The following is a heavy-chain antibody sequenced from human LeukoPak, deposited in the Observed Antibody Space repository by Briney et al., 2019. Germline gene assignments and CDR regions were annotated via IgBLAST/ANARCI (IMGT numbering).Heavy chain of an antibody. CDR1: GFTFSDYY. CDR3: ARDPPYYYDSSGYYLFDY. J-gene: IGHJ4*02. D-gene: IGHD3-22*01. Sequence: GGSLRLSCAASGFTFSDYYMSWIRQAPGKGLEWVSYISSSGSTIYYADSVKGRLTISRDNAKNSLYLQMNSLRAEDTAVYYCARDPPYYYDSSGYYLFDYWGQGTLVTVSS. V-gene: IGHV3-11*01. CDR2: ISSSGSTI.